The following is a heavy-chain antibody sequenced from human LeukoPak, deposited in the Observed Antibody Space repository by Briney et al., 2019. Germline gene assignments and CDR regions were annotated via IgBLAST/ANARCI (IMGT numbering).Heavy chain of an antibody. CDR1: GGSFSSSSYY. D-gene: IGHD2-2*01. Sequence: SETLSLTCTVSGGSFSSSSYYWGWIRQPPGKGLEWIGSIFYSGSTYYNPSLKSRVTISVDTSKNQFSLKLSSVTAADTAVYYCAAIVVVPAANAFDIWGQGTMVTVSS. V-gene: IGHV4-39*01. CDR3: AAIVVVPAANAFDI. J-gene: IGHJ3*02. CDR2: IFYSGST.